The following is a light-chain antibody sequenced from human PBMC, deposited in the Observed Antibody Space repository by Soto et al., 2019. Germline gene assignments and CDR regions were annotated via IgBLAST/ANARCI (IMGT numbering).Light chain of an antibody. CDR1: NSDIGSYNL. CDR2: EVR. J-gene: IGLJ3*02. CDR3: CSYAGSSTVV. V-gene: IGLV2-23*02. Sequence: QSALTQPASVSGSPGQSITISCTGTNSDIGSYNLVSWYQQHPGKAPKLMIYEVRKRPSGISNRFSGSKSGNTASLTISGLQAEDEADYYCCSYAGSSTVVFGGGTKLTVL.